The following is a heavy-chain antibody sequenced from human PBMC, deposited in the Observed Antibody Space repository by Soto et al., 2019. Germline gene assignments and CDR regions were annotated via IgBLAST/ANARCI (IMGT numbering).Heavy chain of an antibody. Sequence: NPSETLSLTCTVSGGSISSGDYYWSWIRQPPGKGLEWIGYIYYSGSTYYNPSLKSRVTISVDTSKNQFSLKLSSVTAADTAVYYCAREHYDFWSGLLGGMDVWGQGTTVTVSS. D-gene: IGHD3-3*01. V-gene: IGHV4-30-4*01. J-gene: IGHJ6*02. CDR2: IYYSGST. CDR1: GGSISSGDYY. CDR3: AREHYDFWSGLLGGMDV.